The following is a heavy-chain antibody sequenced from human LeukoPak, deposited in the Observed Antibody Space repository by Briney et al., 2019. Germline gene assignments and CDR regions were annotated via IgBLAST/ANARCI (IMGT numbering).Heavy chain of an antibody. CDR2: LYYSGST. D-gene: IGHD6-13*01. Sequence: PSETLSLTCTVSGGSISSYYWSWIRQPPGKGLEWIGYLYYSGSTNYNPSLKSRITISVDTSKNQFSLKLSSVTAADAAVYYCARGVGGSSWLDFWGQGTLVTVSS. CDR1: GGSISSYY. CDR3: ARGVGGSSWLDF. V-gene: IGHV4-59*01. J-gene: IGHJ5*01.